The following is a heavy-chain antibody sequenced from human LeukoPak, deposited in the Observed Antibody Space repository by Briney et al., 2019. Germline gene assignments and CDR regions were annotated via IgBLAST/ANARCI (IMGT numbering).Heavy chain of an antibody. CDR2: ISHDGGNI. D-gene: IGHD3-3*01. CDR3: ARHVRFEGVDY. V-gene: IGHV3-30*04. J-gene: IGHJ4*02. CDR1: GFTFDDYA. Sequence: GGSLRLSCAPSGFTFDDYAFHWVRQAPGQGLEWVALISHDGGNIYYTPSVQGRFTISRDNSKNMLYLQMNSLRREDTAVYYCARHVRFEGVDYWGQGTLVTVSS.